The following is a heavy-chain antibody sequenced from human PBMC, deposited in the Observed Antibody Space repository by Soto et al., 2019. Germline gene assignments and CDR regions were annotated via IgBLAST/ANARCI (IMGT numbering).Heavy chain of an antibody. CDR1: GYPFTSSY. D-gene: IGHD3-3*01. CDR3: AREWSLTSVRVAADASES. CDR2: INPSGGST. Sequence: SVQVSCKASGYPFTSSYMHWVRQAPGQGLEWMGIINPSGGSTSYAQKFQGRVTMTRDTSTSTVYMELSSLRSEDTAVYYCAREWSLTSVRVAADASESWAHVEMGTVS. J-gene: IGHJ3*02. V-gene: IGHV1-46*01.